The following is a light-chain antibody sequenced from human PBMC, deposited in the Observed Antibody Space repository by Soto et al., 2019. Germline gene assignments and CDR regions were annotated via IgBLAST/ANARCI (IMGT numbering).Light chain of an antibody. V-gene: IGKV3-20*01. CDR1: QSVSSSY. CDR2: GAS. CDR3: QQYGSSPKT. J-gene: IGKJ2*01. Sequence: EIVLTQSPGTRSLSPGERATLSCRASQSVSSSYLAWYQQKPVQAPRLLIYGASSRATGIPDRFSGSGSGTAFSLTISRLEREDFAVYYCQQYGSSPKTFGQGPKLEIK.